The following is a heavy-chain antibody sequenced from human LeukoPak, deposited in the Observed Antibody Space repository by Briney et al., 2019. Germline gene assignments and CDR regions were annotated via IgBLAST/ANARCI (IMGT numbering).Heavy chain of an antibody. V-gene: IGHV1-8*01. CDR2: MNPNSGNT. J-gene: IGHJ4*02. Sequence: ASVKVSCKASGYTFTSYDINWVRQATGQGLEWMEWMNPNSGNTGYAQKFQGRVTMTRNTSISTAYMELSSLRSEDTAVYYCARDPGYSYGDDYWGQGTLVTVSS. D-gene: IGHD5-18*01. CDR1: GYTFTSYD. CDR3: ARDPGYSYGDDY.